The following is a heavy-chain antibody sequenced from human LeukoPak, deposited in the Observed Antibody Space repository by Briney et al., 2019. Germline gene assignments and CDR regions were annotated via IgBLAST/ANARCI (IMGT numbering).Heavy chain of an antibody. Sequence: GXXLRLSCAASGFTFSNYEMNWVRQAPGKGLEWVSGINWNGGSTGYADSVKGRFTISRDNAKNSLYLQMNSLRAEDTALYYCARDYYSSGWYLDAFDIWGQGTMVTVSS. CDR2: INWNGGST. J-gene: IGHJ3*02. CDR1: GFTFSNYE. CDR3: ARDYYSSGWYLDAFDI. V-gene: IGHV3-20*04. D-gene: IGHD6-19*01.